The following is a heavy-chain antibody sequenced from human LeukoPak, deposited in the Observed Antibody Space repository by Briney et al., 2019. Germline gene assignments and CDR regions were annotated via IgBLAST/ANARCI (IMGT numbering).Heavy chain of an antibody. CDR2: ISYDGSNK. Sequence: GRSLRLSCAASGFTFSSYAMHWVRQAPGKGLEWVAVISYDGSNKYYADSVKGRFTISRDNSKNTLYLQMNSLRAEDTAVYFCASVHSGSYKLIDYWGQGTLVTVSS. J-gene: IGHJ4*02. V-gene: IGHV3-30*04. CDR1: GFTFSSYA. CDR3: ASVHSGSYKLIDY. D-gene: IGHD1-26*01.